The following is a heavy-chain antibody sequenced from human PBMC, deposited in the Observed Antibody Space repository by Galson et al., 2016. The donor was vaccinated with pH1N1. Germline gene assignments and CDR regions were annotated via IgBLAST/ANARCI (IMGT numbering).Heavy chain of an antibody. CDR3: AKCRDTSGYSAFDM. J-gene: IGHJ3*02. V-gene: IGHV3-53*05. D-gene: IGHD3-22*01. Sequence: LRLSCAASGFSVSDNYMSWVRQAPGKGLEWVSVIYSGSEEYYVESVKGRFTISRDNSKNTLYLQMNSLRLEDTAVYYCAKCRDTSGYSAFDMWGQGTTVTVSS. CDR1: GFSVSDNY. CDR2: IYSGSEE.